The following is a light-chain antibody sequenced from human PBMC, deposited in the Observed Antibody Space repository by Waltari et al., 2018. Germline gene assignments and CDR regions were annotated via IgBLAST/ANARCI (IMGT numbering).Light chain of an antibody. Sequence: HSALTQPASVSGSPGQSITISCSGTSSDVGSYNLVSWYQQNPGKAPKLMIYEVTKRPSGVSNRFSGSKAGNTASLTISGLQAEDEADYYCCSYAGGTTVLFGGGTKLNVL. V-gene: IGLV2-23*02. CDR3: CSYAGGTTVL. CDR1: SSDVGSYNL. CDR2: EVT. J-gene: IGLJ2*01.